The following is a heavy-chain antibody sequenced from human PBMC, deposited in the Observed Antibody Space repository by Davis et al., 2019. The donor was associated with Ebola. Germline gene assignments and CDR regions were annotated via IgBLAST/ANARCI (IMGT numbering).Heavy chain of an antibody. J-gene: IGHJ4*02. D-gene: IGHD4-17*01. Sequence: PSETLSLTCTVSGYSISSGYYWGWVRQAPGKGLEWVANIKQDGSEKYYVDSVKGRFTISRDNSKNTLYLQMDSLRAEDTAVYYCARSGDYGDCFDYWGQGTLVTVSS. CDR2: IKQDGSEK. CDR3: ARSGDYGDCFDY. V-gene: IGHV3-7*03. CDR1: GYSISSGYY.